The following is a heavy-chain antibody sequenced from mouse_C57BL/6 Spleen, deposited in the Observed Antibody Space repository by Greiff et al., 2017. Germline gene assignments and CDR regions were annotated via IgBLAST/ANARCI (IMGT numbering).Heavy chain of an antibody. CDR1: GYTFTSYW. Sequence: QVQLKQPGAELVKPGASVKLSCKASGYTFTSYWMHWVKQRPGQGLEWIGMIHPNSGSTNYNEKFKSKATLTVDKSSSTAYMQLSSLTSEDSAVYYCARYVGYYRMDYWGQGTSVTVSS. J-gene: IGHJ4*01. V-gene: IGHV1-64*01. CDR2: IHPNSGST. CDR3: ARYVGYYRMDY. D-gene: IGHD2-3*01.